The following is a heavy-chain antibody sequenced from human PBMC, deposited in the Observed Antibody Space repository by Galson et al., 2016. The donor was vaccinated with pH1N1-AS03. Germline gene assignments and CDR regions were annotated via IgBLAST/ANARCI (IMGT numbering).Heavy chain of an antibody. CDR1: GYTFAYYY. CDR3: ARGGGGALDS. V-gene: IGHV1-2*02. J-gene: IGHJ4*02. CDR2: INPSSGGT. Sequence: SVKVSCKASGYTFAYYYVHWVRQAPGQGLEWMGWINPSSGGTKFAQKFQGTVSMATDTSTRTAYMALSRLRSDDTAVYYCARGGGGALDSWGQGTLVTVSS. D-gene: IGHD3-10*01.